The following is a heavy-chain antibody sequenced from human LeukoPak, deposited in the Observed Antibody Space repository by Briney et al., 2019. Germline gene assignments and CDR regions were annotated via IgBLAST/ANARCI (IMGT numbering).Heavy chain of an antibody. CDR1: GYTFNNYA. D-gene: IGHD3-16*02. J-gene: IGHJ6*02. CDR3: VRDQKITFGGVIAPSVGLDV. V-gene: IGHV1-3*01. CDR2: INAGNGNT. Sequence: GASVKVSCKASGYTFNNYAMQWVRQAPGQRLEWMGWINAGNGNTQYSQKFQRRVTITRDTSASTAYMELSSLTSEGTAVYYCVRDQKITFGGVIAPSVGLDVWGQGTTVTVSS.